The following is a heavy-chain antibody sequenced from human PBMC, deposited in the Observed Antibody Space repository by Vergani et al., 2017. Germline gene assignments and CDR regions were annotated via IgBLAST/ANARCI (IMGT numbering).Heavy chain of an antibody. Sequence: QVQLVESGGGVVQPGRSLRLSCAASGFTFSSYGMHWVRQAPGKGLECVAVISYDGSNKYYADSVKGRFTISRDNSKNTLYLQMNSLRAEDTAVYYCAKTAGYYYDRGAFDIWGQGTMVTVSS. V-gene: IGHV3-30*18. CDR3: AKTAGYYYDRGAFDI. D-gene: IGHD3-22*01. CDR1: GFTFSSYG. CDR2: ISYDGSNK. J-gene: IGHJ3*02.